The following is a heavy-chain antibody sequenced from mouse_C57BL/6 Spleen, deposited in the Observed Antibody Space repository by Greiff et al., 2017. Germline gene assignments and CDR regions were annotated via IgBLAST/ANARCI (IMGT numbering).Heavy chain of an antibody. CDR3: ARAGSGRDGSSSFAY. D-gene: IGHD1-1*01. V-gene: IGHV1-55*01. J-gene: IGHJ3*01. CDR2: IYPGSGST. CDR1: GYTFTSYW. Sequence: VQLQQSGAELVKPGASVKMSCKASGYTFTSYWITWVKQRPGQGLEWIGDIYPGSGSTNYNEKFKSKATLTVDTSSSTAYMQLSSLTSEDSAVYYCARAGSGRDGSSSFAYWGQGTLVTVSA.